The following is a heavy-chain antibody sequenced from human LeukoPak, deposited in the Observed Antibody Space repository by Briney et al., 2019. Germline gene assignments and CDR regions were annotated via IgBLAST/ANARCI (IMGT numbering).Heavy chain of an antibody. CDR1: GGSISSSSYY. J-gene: IGHJ5*02. V-gene: IGHV4-39*01. Sequence: SETLSLTCTVSGGSISSSSYYWGWIHQPPGKGLEWIGSIYYSGSTYYNPSLKSRVTISVDTSKNQFSLKLSSVTAADTAVYCCARQYYYDNNWFDPWGQGTLVTVSS. CDR2: IYYSGST. CDR3: ARQYYYDNNWFDP. D-gene: IGHD3-22*01.